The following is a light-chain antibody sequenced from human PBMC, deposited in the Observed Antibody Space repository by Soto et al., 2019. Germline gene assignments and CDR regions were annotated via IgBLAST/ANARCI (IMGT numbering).Light chain of an antibody. J-gene: IGKJ1*01. V-gene: IGKV1-5*03. CDR3: QYYDNYSWT. Sequence: DIQLTQSPSTLSASVGDRVTITCRASQSIGVWLTWYQQKPGKAPKFLIYKTSTLQRGVPSRFSSSGSATEFNLTISSLQPDDFATYHCQYYDNYSWTFGQGTKVEIK. CDR2: KTS. CDR1: QSIGVW.